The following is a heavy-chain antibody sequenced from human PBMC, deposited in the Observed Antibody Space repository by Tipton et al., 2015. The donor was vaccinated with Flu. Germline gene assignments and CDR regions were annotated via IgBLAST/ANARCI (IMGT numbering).Heavy chain of an antibody. D-gene: IGHD3-9*01. CDR2: IYYSGST. J-gene: IGHJ4*02. CDR1: GGSISSYY. Sequence: TLSLTCTVSGGSISSYYWSWIRQSPGMGLEWIGYIYYSGSTNYNPSLKSRVTISFDTSKNQFSLKLSSVTAADTAVYYCARGVLTGYHHYFDYWGQGTLVTVSS. V-gene: IGHV4-59*12. CDR3: ARGVLTGYHHYFDY.